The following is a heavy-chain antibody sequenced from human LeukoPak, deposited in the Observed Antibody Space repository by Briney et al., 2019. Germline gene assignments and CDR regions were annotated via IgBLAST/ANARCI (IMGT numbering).Heavy chain of an antibody. V-gene: IGHV3-53*01. CDR3: ERESRSGDYPYYYSYMDV. J-gene: IGHJ6*03. D-gene: IGHD4-17*01. CDR1: GFTVSSNY. CDR2: IYSGGSK. Sequence: GGSLRLSCAASGFTVSSNYMRWVRQAPGKGLEGVSVIYSGGSKYYADSVKGRFTISRDNSKNTLYLQMNSLRAEDTAVYYCERESRSGDYPYYYSYMDVWGKGTTVTVSS.